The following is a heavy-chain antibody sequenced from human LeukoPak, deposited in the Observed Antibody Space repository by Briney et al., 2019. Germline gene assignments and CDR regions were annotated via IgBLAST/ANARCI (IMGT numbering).Heavy chain of an antibody. D-gene: IGHD6-13*01. V-gene: IGHV3-48*01. CDR1: GFTFSSYS. Sequence: PGGSLRLSCAASGFTFSSYSMNWVRQAPGKGLEWVSYISSSSSTIYYADSVKGRFTISRDNAKNSLYLQMNSLRAEDTAVYYCARDGSYSSSWYFDYWGQGTLVTVSS. J-gene: IGHJ4*02. CDR2: ISSSSSTI. CDR3: ARDGSYSSSWYFDY.